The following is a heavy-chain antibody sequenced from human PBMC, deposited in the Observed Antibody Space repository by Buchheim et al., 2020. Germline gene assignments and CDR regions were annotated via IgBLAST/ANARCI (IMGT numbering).Heavy chain of an antibody. CDR1: GLTFSDYH. V-gene: IGHV3-11*01. D-gene: IGHD6-13*01. Sequence: QVQLVESGGGLVKPGGSLRLSCAASGLTFSDYHMSWIRQAPGKGLEWTSFISSDDNTIYDADSVKGRFTISRDNAKNSLYLQMNSLRAEDTAVYYCAGARTGSTWSRIDYWGQGTL. J-gene: IGHJ4*02. CDR2: ISSDDNTI. CDR3: AGARTGSTWSRIDY.